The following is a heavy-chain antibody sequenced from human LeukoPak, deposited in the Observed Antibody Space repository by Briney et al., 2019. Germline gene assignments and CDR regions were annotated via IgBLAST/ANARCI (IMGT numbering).Heavy chain of an antibody. D-gene: IGHD1-26*01. Sequence: GGSLRLSCAASGFTFSSYSMSWVRQAPGKGLEWVSSISDDSNYIYYADSVEGRFTISRDNSKNTLYLQMNSLRAEDTAVYYCARVGATQRPFDYWGQGTLVTVSS. CDR1: GFTFSSYS. CDR3: ARVGATQRPFDY. CDR2: ISDDSNYI. J-gene: IGHJ4*02. V-gene: IGHV3-21*04.